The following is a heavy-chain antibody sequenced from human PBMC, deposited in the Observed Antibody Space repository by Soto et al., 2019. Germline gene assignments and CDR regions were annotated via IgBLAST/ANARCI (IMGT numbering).Heavy chain of an antibody. Sequence: GAAVKVSCKASGYTFTSYAMHWVRQAPGQRLEWIGWINAGNGNTKYSQKFQGRVTITRDTSASTAYMELSSLRSQDRAVYYCARGGCSSTSCYTSLGEDYGMDVWGQGTADTVSS. J-gene: IGHJ6*02. V-gene: IGHV1-3*01. CDR3: ARGGCSSTSCYTSLGEDYGMDV. CDR2: INAGNGNT. D-gene: IGHD2-2*02. CDR1: GYTFTSYA.